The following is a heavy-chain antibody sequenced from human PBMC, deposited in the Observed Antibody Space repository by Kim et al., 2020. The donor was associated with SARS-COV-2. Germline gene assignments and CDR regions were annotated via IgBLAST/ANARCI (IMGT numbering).Heavy chain of an antibody. CDR1: GFTFSSYA. Sequence: GGSLRLSCAASGFTFSSYAMHWVRQAPGKGLEWVAVISYDGSNKYYADSVKGRFTISRDNSKNTLYLQMNSLIAEDTAVYYCARDLVDTAMVGYFYYWG. J-gene: IGHJ4*03. CDR2: ISYDGSNK. V-gene: IGHV3-30*04. D-gene: IGHD5-18*01. CDR3: ARDLVDTAMVGYFYY.